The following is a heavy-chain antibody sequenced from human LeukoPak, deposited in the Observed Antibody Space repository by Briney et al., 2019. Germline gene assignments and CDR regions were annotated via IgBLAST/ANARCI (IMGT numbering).Heavy chain of an antibody. D-gene: IGHD3-10*01. V-gene: IGHV1-69*06. J-gene: IGHJ5*01. CDR3: ARALVNPTLDS. CDR1: GGTFSSYA. CDR2: IIPIFGTA. Sequence: SVKVSCKASGGTFSSYAISWVRQAPGQGLEWMGGIIPIFGTANYAQKFHGRVILSADMPTSTVYMEVSSLRSDDTAVYYCARALVNPTLDSWGQGTLVTVSS.